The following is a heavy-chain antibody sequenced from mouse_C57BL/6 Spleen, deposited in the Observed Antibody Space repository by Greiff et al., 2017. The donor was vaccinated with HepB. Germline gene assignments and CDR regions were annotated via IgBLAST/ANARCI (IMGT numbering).Heavy chain of an antibody. CDR3: ARSDSSGYYFDY. D-gene: IGHD3-2*02. CDR2: IDPSDSET. V-gene: IGHV1-52*01. Sequence: QVQLQQSGAELVRPGSSVKLSCKASGYTFTSYWMHWVKQRPIQGLEWIGNIDPSDSETHYNQKFKDKATLTVDKSSSTDYMQLSSLTSEDSAVYYCARSDSSGYYFDYWGQGTTLTVSS. CDR1: GYTFTSYW. J-gene: IGHJ2*01.